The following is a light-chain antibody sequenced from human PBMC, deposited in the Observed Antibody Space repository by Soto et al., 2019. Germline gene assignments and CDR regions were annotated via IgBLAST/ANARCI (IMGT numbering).Light chain of an antibody. J-gene: IGLJ1*01. CDR2: NNN. Sequence: QSVLTQPPSASGTPGQRVTISCSGSSSNIGSNTVNWYQQLPGTAPKLLIYNNNQRPTGVPNRFSSSKSGTSPTLAIKRLQSEDEADYYCAAWDDSLNGYVFGTGT. CDR3: AAWDDSLNGYV. CDR1: SSNIGSNT. V-gene: IGLV1-44*01.